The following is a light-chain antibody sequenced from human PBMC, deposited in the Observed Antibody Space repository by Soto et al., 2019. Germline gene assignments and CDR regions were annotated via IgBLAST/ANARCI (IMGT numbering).Light chain of an antibody. V-gene: IGKV1-12*01. J-gene: IGKJ5*01. Sequence: DILMTQSPSTLSASVGDRVTITCRASQTISTWVAWYQHKPGKAPKLLIYAASSLQSGVPSRFSGSGSGTHFTLTISSLQPEDFATYYCQQTNSFPITFGQGTRLEIK. CDR2: AAS. CDR3: QQTNSFPIT. CDR1: QTISTW.